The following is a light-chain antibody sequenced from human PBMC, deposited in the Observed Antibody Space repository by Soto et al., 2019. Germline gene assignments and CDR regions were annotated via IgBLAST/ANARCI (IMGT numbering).Light chain of an antibody. CDR1: QSVSSNY. CDR3: QQYGSSPLT. J-gene: IGKJ4*01. CDR2: GAS. V-gene: IGKV3-20*01. Sequence: EIVLTQSPGTLSLSPGERATLSCRASQSVSSNYLAWYQQKPGQAPRLLIYGASIRATGIPDRFSGFGSGTDFTLTISRLEPEDFAVYSCQQYGSSPLTFGSGTKVEIK.